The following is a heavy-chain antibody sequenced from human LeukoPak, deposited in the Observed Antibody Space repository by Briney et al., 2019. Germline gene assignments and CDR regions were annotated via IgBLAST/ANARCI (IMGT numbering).Heavy chain of an antibody. J-gene: IGHJ3*02. Sequence: ASVKVSCKASGYTFTTYNINWVRQAPGQGLEWMGWISGYNGNTNYAQKLQGRVTMITDTSTSTAYMELRSLKSDDTAEYYCASLKNYYDSSGYLVTDAFDIWGQGTMVTVSS. D-gene: IGHD3-22*01. V-gene: IGHV1-18*01. CDR2: ISGYNGNT. CDR3: ASLKNYYDSSGYLVTDAFDI. CDR1: GYTFTTYN.